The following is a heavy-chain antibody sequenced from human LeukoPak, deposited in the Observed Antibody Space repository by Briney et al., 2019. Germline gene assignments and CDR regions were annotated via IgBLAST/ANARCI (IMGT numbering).Heavy chain of an antibody. CDR2: IYYSGST. CDR3: ARHPDSGGFLKYYFDY. J-gene: IGHJ4*02. Sequence: SETLSLTCAVFGGSISSYYWSWIRQPPGKGLEWIGYIYYSGSTNYNPSLKSRVTISVDTSKNQFSLKLTSVTAADTAVYYCARHPDSGGFLKYYFDYWGQGTLVTVSS. CDR1: GGSISSYY. V-gene: IGHV4-59*08. D-gene: IGHD2-15*01.